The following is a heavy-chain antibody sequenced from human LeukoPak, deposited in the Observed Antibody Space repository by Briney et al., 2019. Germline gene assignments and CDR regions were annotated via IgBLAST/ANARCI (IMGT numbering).Heavy chain of an antibody. CDR3: ARVYSSGWPDYFDY. V-gene: IGHV4-59*01. CDR1: GGSISSYY. CDR2: IYYSGST. D-gene: IGHD6-19*01. Sequence: SQSLSLTCTVSGGSISSYYWSWIRQPPGKGLEWIGYIYYSGSTNYNPSLKSRVTISVDTSKNQFSLKLSSVTAADTAVYYCARVYSSGWPDYFDYWGQGTLVTVSS. J-gene: IGHJ4*02.